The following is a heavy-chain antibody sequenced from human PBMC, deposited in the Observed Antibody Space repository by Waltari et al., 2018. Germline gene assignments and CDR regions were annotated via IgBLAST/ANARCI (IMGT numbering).Heavy chain of an antibody. CDR3: ARGAVPGKGANWFDP. CDR2: MNRSSVNS. D-gene: IGHD3-16*01. J-gene: IGHJ5*02. V-gene: IGHV1-8*01. CDR1: GYTFYSYD. Sequence: QVQLVQSGAEVKKPGASVKVSCRSSGYTFYSYDINWVRQAAGQGLEWMGGMNRSSVNSYYTQKFQDRVNMTRNSSTSTVYLELSSLTSDDRAVYYCARGAVPGKGANWFDPWGQGTLVIVSS.